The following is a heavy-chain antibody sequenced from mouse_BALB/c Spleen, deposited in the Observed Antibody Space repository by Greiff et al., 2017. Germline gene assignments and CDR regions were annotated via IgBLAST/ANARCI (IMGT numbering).Heavy chain of an antibody. V-gene: IGHV1S81*02. D-gene: IGHD1-1*01. Sequence: VQLQQSGAELVKPGASVKLSCKASGYTFTSYWMHWVKQRPGQGLEWIGEINPSNGRTNYNEKFKSKATLTVDKSSSTAYMQLSSLTSEDSAVYYCARCGYGSSFDYWGQGTTLTVSS. CDR3: ARCGYGSSFDY. CDR2: INPSNGRT. J-gene: IGHJ2*01. CDR1: GYTFTSYW.